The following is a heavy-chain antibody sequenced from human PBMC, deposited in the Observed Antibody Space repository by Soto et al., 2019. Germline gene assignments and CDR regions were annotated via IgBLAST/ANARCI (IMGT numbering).Heavy chain of an antibody. J-gene: IGHJ6*02. V-gene: IGHV1-46*01. CDR2: IRPSFGST. D-gene: IGHD3-10*01. CDR3: AREVNNFIRPDDADNYSGLDV. Sequence: QVQLLQSGAEVKKPGASVQVSCKASGDVFTNSFIHWVRQAPGQGLEWMGMIRPSFGSTSYTHKVQGRIAVTTEMSTATVYMDLRSLTSADAAIYFCAREVNNFIRPDDADNYSGLDVWGQGTTVIVSS. CDR1: GDVFTNSF.